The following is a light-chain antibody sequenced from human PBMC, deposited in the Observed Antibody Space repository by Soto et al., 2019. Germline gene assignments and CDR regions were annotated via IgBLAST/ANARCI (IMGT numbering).Light chain of an antibody. CDR1: QSLSTN. CDR3: QQNYHLPRT. J-gene: IGKJ4*01. Sequence: DIQMTQSPSSLSAFVGDRVTLTCHASQSLSTNLNWYHQKPGQAPKLLIYYASYLQSGIPANFSGSGSGTDFTLSIVTLQPEDFAAYYCQQNYHLPRTFGGGTKV. CDR2: YAS. V-gene: IGKV1-39*01.